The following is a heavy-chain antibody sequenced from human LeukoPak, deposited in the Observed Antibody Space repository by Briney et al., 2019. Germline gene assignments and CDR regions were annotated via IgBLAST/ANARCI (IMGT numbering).Heavy chain of an antibody. V-gene: IGHV1-18*01. CDR2: IIAYNGNT. J-gene: IGHJ6*03. Sequence: ASVKVSCKASGYTFTSYGISWVRQAPGQGLEWMGWIIAYNGNTNYAQKLQGRVTMTTDTSTSTAYMELRSLRSDDTAVYYCARTTMVRGTYYMDVWGKGTTVTISS. CDR3: ARTTMVRGTYYMDV. D-gene: IGHD3-10*01. CDR1: GYTFTSYG.